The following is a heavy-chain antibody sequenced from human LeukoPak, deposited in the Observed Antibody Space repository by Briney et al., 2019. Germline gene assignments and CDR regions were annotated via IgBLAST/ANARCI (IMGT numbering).Heavy chain of an antibody. CDR1: GDSISRSASS. Sequence: PSQTLSLTCTVSGDSISRSASSGGWVRQPPGKGLEWGVYIYRSGHTYYAPSVRSRVTISLDKSKNQFSLKLSSVTAADTAVYYYARDFIAQSPIPAFWGQGTLVSVSS. V-gene: IGHV4-30-2*01. CDR3: ARDFIAQSPIPAF. CDR2: IYRSGHT. J-gene: IGHJ4*02. D-gene: IGHD3-3*02.